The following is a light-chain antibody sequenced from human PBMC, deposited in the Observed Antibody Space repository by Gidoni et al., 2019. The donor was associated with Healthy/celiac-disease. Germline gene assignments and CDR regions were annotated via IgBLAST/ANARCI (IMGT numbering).Light chain of an antibody. CDR1: SSDVGGYNY. Sequence: QSALTPPASVSGSPGQSITISCTGSSSDVGGYNYVSWYQQHPGKAPKLIIYDVNNRPSGVSNRFSGSKSGNTASLTISGRQAEDEADYYCSSYTSSSNVVFGGGTKLTVL. CDR2: DVN. CDR3: SSYTSSSNVV. V-gene: IGLV2-14*03. J-gene: IGLJ2*01.